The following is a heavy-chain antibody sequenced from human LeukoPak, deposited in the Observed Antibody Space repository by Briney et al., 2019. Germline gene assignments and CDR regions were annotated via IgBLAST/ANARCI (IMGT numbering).Heavy chain of an antibody. V-gene: IGHV4-59*08. CDR2: IYYSGST. CDR1: GGSISSYY. D-gene: IGHD5-18*01. CDR3: ARHAKYSYGPDY. Sequence: SETLSLTCTVSGGSISSYYWSWIRQPPGKGLEWIGYIYYSGSTNYNPSLKSRVTISVDTSKNQFSLKLSSVTAADTAVYYCARHAKYSYGPDYWGQGTLVTVSS. J-gene: IGHJ4*02.